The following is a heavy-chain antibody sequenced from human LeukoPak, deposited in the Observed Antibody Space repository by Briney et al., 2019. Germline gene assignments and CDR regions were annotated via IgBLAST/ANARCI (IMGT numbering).Heavy chain of an antibody. D-gene: IGHD5-18*01. CDR2: IYYSGST. CDR1: GGSISSSTYY. Sequence: SETLSLTCTVSGGSISSSTYYWGWIRQPPGKGLEWIGTIYYSGSTYYNPSLKSRVTISVDTSKNQFSLRLRSVTAADTAVYYCARRKVHTDMVRRQEYNWFDPWGQGTLVTVSS. CDR3: ARRKVHTDMVRRQEYNWFDP. V-gene: IGHV4-39*01. J-gene: IGHJ5*02.